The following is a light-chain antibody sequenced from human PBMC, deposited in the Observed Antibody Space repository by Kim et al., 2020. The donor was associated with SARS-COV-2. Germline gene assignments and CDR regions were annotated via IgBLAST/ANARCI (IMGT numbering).Light chain of an antibody. CDR3: QQSYSTPYT. Sequence: SASVRDRVTITCRASQSISSYLNWYQQKPGKAPKLLIYAASSLQSGVPSRFSGSRSGTDFTLTISSLQPEDFATYYCQQSYSTPYTFGQGTKLEI. J-gene: IGKJ2*01. V-gene: IGKV1-39*01. CDR2: AAS. CDR1: QSISSY.